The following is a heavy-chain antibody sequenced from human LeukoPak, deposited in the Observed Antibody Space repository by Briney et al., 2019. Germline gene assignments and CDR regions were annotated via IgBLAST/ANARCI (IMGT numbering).Heavy chain of an antibody. J-gene: IGHJ6*02. CDR1: GFTFSSYG. Sequence: GASLRLSCAASGFTFSSYGMHWVRQAPGKGLEWVAVISYDGSNKYYADSVKGRFTISRDNSKNTLYLQMNSLRAEDTAVYYCAKEGSKMYYYDSSGYYYFPSGMDVWGQGTTVTVSS. V-gene: IGHV3-30*18. D-gene: IGHD3-22*01. CDR3: AKEGSKMYYYDSSGYYYFPSGMDV. CDR2: ISYDGSNK.